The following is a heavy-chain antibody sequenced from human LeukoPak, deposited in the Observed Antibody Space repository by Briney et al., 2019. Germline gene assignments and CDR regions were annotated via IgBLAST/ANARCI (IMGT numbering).Heavy chain of an antibody. D-gene: IGHD2-8*01. V-gene: IGHV3-30*04. CDR1: GFTFSSYA. J-gene: IGHJ3*01. CDR3: AKDSYSRNGVYDAFDV. CDR2: ISYDGNNK. Sequence: GGSLRLSCAASGFTFSSYAMYWVRQAPGKGLQWVAIISYDGNNKYYTDSVKGRFTISRDDSKNTMYLQMNSLRAEDTAVYYCAKDSYSRNGVYDAFDVWGQGTMVTVSS.